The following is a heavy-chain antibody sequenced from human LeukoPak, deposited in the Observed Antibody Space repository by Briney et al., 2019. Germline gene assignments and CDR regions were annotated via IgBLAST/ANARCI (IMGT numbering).Heavy chain of an antibody. CDR1: RFTFSSYS. CDR2: ISSSSSTI. D-gene: IGHD5-24*01. Sequence: PGGSMRLSCAASRFTFSSYSMNWVRQAPGKGLEWVSYISSSSSTIYYADSVKGRFTISRDNAKNSLYLQMNSLRAEDTAVYYCARSDGYNADDAFDIWGQGTMVTVSS. CDR3: ARSDGYNADDAFDI. J-gene: IGHJ3*02. V-gene: IGHV3-48*01.